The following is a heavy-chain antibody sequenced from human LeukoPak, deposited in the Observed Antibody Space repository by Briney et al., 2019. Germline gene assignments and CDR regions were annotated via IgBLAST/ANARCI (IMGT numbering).Heavy chain of an antibody. J-gene: IGHJ4*02. CDR3: ARAKWLRLLLLLDY. D-gene: IGHD5-12*01. CDR2: ISHDRSNN. CDR1: GFTFSNYA. Sequence: PGGSLRLSCAASGFTFSNYAMHWARQAPGKGLEWVAFISHDRSNNCHADSVKGRFTISRDNSENTLFLQMNSLRPEDTAVYYCARAKWLRLLLLLDYWGQGTLVTVSS. V-gene: IGHV3-30-3*01.